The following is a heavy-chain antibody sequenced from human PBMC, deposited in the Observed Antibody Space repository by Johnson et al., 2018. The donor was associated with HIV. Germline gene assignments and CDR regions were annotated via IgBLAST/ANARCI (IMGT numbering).Heavy chain of an antibody. CDR1: GFTVSSYW. CDR2: ISYDGSNK. Sequence: QVQLVESGGGLVQPGGSLRLSCAASGFTVSSYWMSWVRQAPGKGLEWVAVISYDGSNKYYADSVKGRFTISRDNSKNTLYLQMNSLRPEDTAVDYCAKAGQRGRARIVARLGAFDIWGQGTMVTVSS. CDR3: AKAGQRGRARIVARLGAFDI. J-gene: IGHJ3*02. D-gene: IGHD3-22*01. V-gene: IGHV3-30*18.